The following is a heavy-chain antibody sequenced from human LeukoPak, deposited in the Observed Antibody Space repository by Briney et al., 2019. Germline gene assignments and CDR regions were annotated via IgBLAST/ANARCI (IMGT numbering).Heavy chain of an antibody. CDR1: GGSIRSSYYY. J-gene: IGHJ4*02. CDR2: IYYSGST. V-gene: IGHV4-39*01. Sequence: SETLSLTCTVSGGSIRSSYYYWGWIRQPPGKGLEWIGNIYYSGSTYYNPSLKSRATMSVDTSKNQFFLKLNSVTAADTAVYYCARGRPYSGGYHLDYWGQGTLVTVSP. CDR3: ARGRPYSGGYHLDY. D-gene: IGHD1-26*01.